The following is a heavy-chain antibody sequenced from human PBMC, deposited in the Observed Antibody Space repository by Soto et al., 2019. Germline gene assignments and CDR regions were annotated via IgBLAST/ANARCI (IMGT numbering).Heavy chain of an antibody. D-gene: IGHD6-13*01. CDR1: GFTFSIYP. Sequence: QVQLVESGGGVVQPGRSLRLSCAASGFTFSIYPMHWVLQAPGKGLEWVAFISFDGNRIFYADSVKGRFTISRDNSKNTVYLQMNNLRPGDAAVYHCANLLNVAAAGTPHYFGFDVWGQGTTVIVS. CDR2: ISFDGNRI. V-gene: IGHV3-30-3*01. J-gene: IGHJ6*02. CDR3: ANLLNVAAAGTPHYFGFDV.